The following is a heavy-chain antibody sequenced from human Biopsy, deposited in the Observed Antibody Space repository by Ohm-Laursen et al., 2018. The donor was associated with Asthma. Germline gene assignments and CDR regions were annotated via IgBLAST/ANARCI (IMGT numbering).Heavy chain of an antibody. CDR3: ARGRGYCRDGNWYNYYFEN. Sequence: SDTLSLTCTVSGASISSGGYYWSWIRHHPGSGLEWIGYIDYSGTTYYNPSLKSRVSLSPDTSKNQFSLRLSSLTAADTAVYYCARGRGYCRDGNWYNYYFENWGQGTLVTVSS. CDR1: GASISSGGYY. V-gene: IGHV4-31*03. D-gene: IGHD2-15*01. CDR2: IDYSGTT. J-gene: IGHJ4*02.